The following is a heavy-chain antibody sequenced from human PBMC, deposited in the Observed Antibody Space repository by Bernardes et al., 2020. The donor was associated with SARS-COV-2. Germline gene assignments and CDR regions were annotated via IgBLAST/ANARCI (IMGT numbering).Heavy chain of an antibody. V-gene: IGHV4-34*01. D-gene: IGHD6-6*01. CDR3: ARGQAARLYFYYYYMDV. CDR1: GGSFSGYY. Sequence: SETLSLTCAVYGGSFSGYYWSWIRQPPGKGLEWIGEINHSGSTNYNPSLKSRVTISVDTSKNQFSLKLSSVTAADTAVYYCARGQAARLYFYYYYMDVWGKGTTVTVSS. J-gene: IGHJ6*03. CDR2: INHSGST.